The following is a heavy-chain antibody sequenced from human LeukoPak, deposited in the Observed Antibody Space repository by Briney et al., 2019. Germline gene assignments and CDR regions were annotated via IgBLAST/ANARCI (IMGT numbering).Heavy chain of an antibody. CDR1: GFTFSSYA. CDR3: AKTTRYYYDSSGYYSGHLDY. V-gene: IGHV3-23*01. J-gene: IGHJ4*02. Sequence: PGGSLRLSCAASGFTFSSYAMSWVRQAPGKGLEWVSAISGSGGSTYYADSVKGRFTISRDNSKNTLYLQMNSLRAEDTAVYYCAKTTRYYYDSSGYYSGHLDYWGQGTLVTVSS. D-gene: IGHD3-22*01. CDR2: ISGSGGST.